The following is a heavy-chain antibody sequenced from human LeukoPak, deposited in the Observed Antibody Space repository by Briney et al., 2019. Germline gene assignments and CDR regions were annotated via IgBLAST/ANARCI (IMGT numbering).Heavy chain of an antibody. D-gene: IGHD3-10*01. CDR3: ARVWYGSGSLYYYYYYMNV. V-gene: IGHV3-66*01. CDR2: IYSGGST. J-gene: IGHJ6*03. Sequence: PGGSLRLSCAASGFTVSSNYMGWVRQAPGKGLEWVSVIYSGGSTYYADSVKGRFSISRDNSKNTLYLQMNSLRAEDTAVYYCARVWYGSGSLYYYYYYMNVWGKGTTVTISS. CDR1: GFTVSSNY.